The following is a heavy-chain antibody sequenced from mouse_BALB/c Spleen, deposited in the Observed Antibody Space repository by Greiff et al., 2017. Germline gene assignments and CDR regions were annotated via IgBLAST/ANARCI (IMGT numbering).Heavy chain of an antibody. D-gene: IGHD2-4*01. CDR3: ARGDDYDVWYFDV. V-gene: IGHV5-12-1*01. CDR1: GFAFSSYD. CDR2: ISSGGGST. J-gene: IGHJ1*01. Sequence: EVQLVESGGGLVKPGGSLKLSCAASGFAFSSYDMSWVRQTPEKRLEWVAYISSGGGSTYYPDTVKGRFTISRDNAKNTLYLQMSSLKSEDTAMYYCARGDDYDVWYFDVWGAGTTVTVSS.